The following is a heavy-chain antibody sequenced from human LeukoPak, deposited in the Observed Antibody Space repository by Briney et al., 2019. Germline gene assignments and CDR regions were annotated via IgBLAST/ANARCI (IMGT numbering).Heavy chain of an antibody. D-gene: IGHD3-22*01. Sequence: GSTYYNPSLKIRVTISGETSKNHFSLKLSSVTAADTAVYYCARVYYYDSSGYSAVNWFDPWGQGTLVTVSS. J-gene: IGHJ5*02. CDR3: ARVYYYDSSGYSAVNWFDP. V-gene: IGHV4-30-2*04. CDR2: GST.